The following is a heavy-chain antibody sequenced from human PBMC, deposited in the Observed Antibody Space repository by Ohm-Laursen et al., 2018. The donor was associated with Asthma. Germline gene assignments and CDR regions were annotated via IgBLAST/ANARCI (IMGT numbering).Heavy chain of an antibody. Sequence: SLRLSCAASGFTFSSYAMSWVRQAPGKGLEWVSTISGSGDSTYYADSVKGRFTISRDNSKNTLYLQMNSLRAEDTAVYYCAKDRGYNWNDAWFHPWGQGTLVSVSS. J-gene: IGHJ5*02. CDR2: ISGSGDST. V-gene: IGHV3-23*01. CDR1: GFTFSSYA. D-gene: IGHD1-1*01. CDR3: AKDRGYNWNDAWFHP.